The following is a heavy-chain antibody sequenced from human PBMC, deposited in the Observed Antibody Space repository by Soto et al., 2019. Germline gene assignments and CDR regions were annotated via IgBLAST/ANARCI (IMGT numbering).Heavy chain of an antibody. Sequence: SETLSLTCTVSGGSISSGGYYWSWIRQHPGKGLEWIGYFYYSGSTYYNPSLKSRVTILVDTSKNQFSLKLSSVTAADTAVYYCATYCSGGSCYDDYYMDVWGKGTTVTVSS. V-gene: IGHV4-31*03. CDR1: GGSISSGGYY. CDR3: ATYCSGGSCYDDYYMDV. J-gene: IGHJ6*03. CDR2: FYYSGST. D-gene: IGHD2-15*01.